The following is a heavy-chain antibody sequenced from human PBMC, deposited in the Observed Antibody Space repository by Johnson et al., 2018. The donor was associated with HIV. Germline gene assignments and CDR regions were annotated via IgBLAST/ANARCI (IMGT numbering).Heavy chain of an antibody. D-gene: IGHD3-16*01. V-gene: IGHV3-30-3*02. J-gene: IGHJ3*02. Sequence: QVLLVESGGHVVQPGRSLRLSCVASGFTFSSYAMHWVRQAPGKGLEWVAVISYDGSNKYYADSVKGRFTISRDNSKNTLYLQMNSLRVEDTAVYYCAKPPSMGADAFDIWGQGTMVTVSS. CDR3: AKPPSMGADAFDI. CDR1: GFTFSSYA. CDR2: ISYDGSNK.